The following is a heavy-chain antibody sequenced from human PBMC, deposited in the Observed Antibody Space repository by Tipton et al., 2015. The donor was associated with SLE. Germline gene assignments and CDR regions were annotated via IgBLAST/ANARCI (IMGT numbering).Heavy chain of an antibody. J-gene: IGHJ6*03. V-gene: IGHV4-59*01. Sequence: TLSLTCTVPGGSISSYYWSWIRQPPGKGLEWIGYIYYSGSTNYNPSLKSRVSISVDTSKNQFSLKLSSVTGADTAVYYCAGGAQSEKEFYYFCMNVWGKGTTVTVSS. CDR1: GGSISSYY. CDR3: AGGAQSEKEFYYFCMNV. D-gene: IGHD3-10*01. CDR2: IYYSGST.